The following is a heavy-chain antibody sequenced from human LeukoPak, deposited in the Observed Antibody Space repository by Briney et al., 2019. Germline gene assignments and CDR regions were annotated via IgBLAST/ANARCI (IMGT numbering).Heavy chain of an antibody. CDR3: AIVDTTVGFDY. Sequence: ASVKVSCKTSGYTFTTYGITWVRQAPGQGLEWMGWISAYNGNTAYALKFQGRVTVTTDTSTRTASMDLRSLRSDDTAVYYCAIVDTTVGFDYWGQGTLVTVSS. CDR1: GYTFTTYG. J-gene: IGHJ4*02. CDR2: ISAYNGNT. D-gene: IGHD5-18*01. V-gene: IGHV1-18*04.